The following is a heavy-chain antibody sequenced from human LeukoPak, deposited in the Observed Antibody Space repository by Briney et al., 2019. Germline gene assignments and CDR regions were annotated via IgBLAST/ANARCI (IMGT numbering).Heavy chain of an antibody. CDR1: GFTFSSYA. CDR2: ISGSGGST. Sequence: GGSLRLSCAASGFTFSSYAMSWVRQAPGRGLEWVSAISGSGGSTYYADSVKGRFTISRDNSKNTLYLQMNSLRAEDTAVYYCAKDSGYSYAYNWFDPWGQGTLVTVSS. V-gene: IGHV3-23*01. D-gene: IGHD5-18*01. CDR3: AKDSGYSYAYNWFDP. J-gene: IGHJ5*02.